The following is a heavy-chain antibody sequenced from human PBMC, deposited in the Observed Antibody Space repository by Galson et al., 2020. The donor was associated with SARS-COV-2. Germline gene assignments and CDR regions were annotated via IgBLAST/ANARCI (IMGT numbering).Heavy chain of an antibody. Sequence: ASVKVSCKASGYTFTSHGISWVRQAPGQGLEWMGRISAYNGNTNYAQKFQGRVTMTTDTSTSTAYMDLRSLRSDDTAIYYCARGVHHSSLTFDYWGQGTRVTVSS. CDR2: ISAYNGNT. CDR3: ARGVHHSSLTFDY. D-gene: IGHD6-19*01. CDR1: GYTFTSHG. V-gene: IGHV1-18*01. J-gene: IGHJ4*02.